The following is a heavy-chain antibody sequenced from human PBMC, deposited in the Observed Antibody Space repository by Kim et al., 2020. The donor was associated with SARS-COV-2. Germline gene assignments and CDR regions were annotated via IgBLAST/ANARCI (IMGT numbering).Heavy chain of an antibody. Sequence: SVKVSCKASGGTFTSYTISWVRLAPGQGLEWMGLIIPVFGKVTYAQKFQGRVTFSADKSTTTVFMDLSSLTPDDTAVYYCARGPYGSSPRVDPWGQGTL. CDR3: ARGPYGSSPRVDP. J-gene: IGHJ5*02. CDR1: GGTFTSYT. V-gene: IGHV1-69*02. D-gene: IGHD6-6*01. CDR2: IIPVFGKV.